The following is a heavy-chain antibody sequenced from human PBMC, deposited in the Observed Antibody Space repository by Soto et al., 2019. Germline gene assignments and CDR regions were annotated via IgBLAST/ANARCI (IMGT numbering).Heavy chain of an antibody. J-gene: IGHJ2*01. Sequence: TSETLSLTCTVSGGSISSYYWSWIRQPPGKGLEWIGYIYYSGSTKYNPSLNSRVTISLDTSKTQVSLRLISVTTADSAVSYCARILPFGGSPNYW. V-gene: IGHV4-59*01. D-gene: IGHD2-15*01. CDR1: GGSISSYY. CDR2: IYYSGST. CDR3: ARILPFGGSPNYW.